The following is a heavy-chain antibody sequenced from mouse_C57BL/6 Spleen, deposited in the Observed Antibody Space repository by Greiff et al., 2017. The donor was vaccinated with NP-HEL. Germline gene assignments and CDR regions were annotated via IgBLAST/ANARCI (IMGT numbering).Heavy chain of an antibody. CDR2: IDPDNGDT. CDR1: GFTITGDY. V-gene: IGHV14-4*01. CDR3: SESGGNDFDY. J-gene: IGHJ2*01. D-gene: IGHD1-1*02. Sequence: EVQLVESGAELVRPGASVKLSCTASGFTITGDYMHWVKQRPEQGLEWIGWIDPDNGDTNYAPKFQGKATITADTSSNTAYLKLGRLTSEDTAVYCGSESGGNDFDYWGQGTTLTVSS.